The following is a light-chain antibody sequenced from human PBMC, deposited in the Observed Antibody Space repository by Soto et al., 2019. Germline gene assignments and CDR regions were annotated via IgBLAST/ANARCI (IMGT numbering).Light chain of an antibody. Sequence: DIQATQSTSSLSRSVGDRVTITFPASQSIDNKLAWYQRKPGKAPKLLIYDASTLESGVPSTFDGSGFGTEFTLTISSLQPDDFATYYCQEYSDSSWTFGQGTKVDIK. CDR3: QEYSDSSWT. J-gene: IGKJ1*01. CDR1: QSIDNK. CDR2: DAS. V-gene: IGKV1-5*01.